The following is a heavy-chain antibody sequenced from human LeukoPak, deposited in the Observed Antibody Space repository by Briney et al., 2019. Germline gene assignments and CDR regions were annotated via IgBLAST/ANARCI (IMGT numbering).Heavy chain of an antibody. V-gene: IGHV3-23*01. CDR2: ISGSGTNT. CDR3: AKDGFGELLWD. CDR1: GFTFSSYA. Sequence: PGGSLRLSCAASGFTFSSYAMDWVRQAPGKGLEWVSGISGSGTNTDYIDSVKGRFTISRDNSKNTLYLQMNSLRAEDTAVYYCAKDGFGELLWDWGQGTLVTVSS. J-gene: IGHJ4*02. D-gene: IGHD3-10*01.